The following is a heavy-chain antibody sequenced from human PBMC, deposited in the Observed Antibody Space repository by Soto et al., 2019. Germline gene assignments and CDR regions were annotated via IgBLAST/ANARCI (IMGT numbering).Heavy chain of an antibody. CDR1: GFTFSSYA. J-gene: IGHJ6*02. CDR3: AKARGGAVVPAALLSYYYYGMDV. D-gene: IGHD2-2*01. V-gene: IGHV3-23*01. CDR2: ISGSGGST. Sequence: GGSLRLSCAASGFTFSSYAMSWVRQAPGKGLEWVSAISGSGGSTYYADSVKGRFTISRDNSKNTLYLQMNSLRAEDTAVHYCAKARGGAVVPAALLSYYYYGMDVWGQGTTVTVSS.